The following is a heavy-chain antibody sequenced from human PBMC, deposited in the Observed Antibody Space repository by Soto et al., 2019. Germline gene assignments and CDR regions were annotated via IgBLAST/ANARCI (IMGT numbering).Heavy chain of an antibody. CDR1: GGSISSYY. D-gene: IGHD3-16*01. J-gene: IGHJ5*02. Sequence: PSETLSLTCTVSGGSISSYYWSWIRQPPGKGLEWIGYIYYSGSTNYNPSLKSRITISVDTSKNQFSLKLNSVTAADTAVYYCARYRVWGIFHWFDPWGQGTLVTVSS. CDR2: IYYSGST. CDR3: ARYRVWGIFHWFDP. V-gene: IGHV4-59*01.